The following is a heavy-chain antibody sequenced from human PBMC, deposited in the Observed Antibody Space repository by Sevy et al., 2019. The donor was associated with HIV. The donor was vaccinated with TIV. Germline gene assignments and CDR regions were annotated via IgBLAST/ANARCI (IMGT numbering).Heavy chain of an antibody. D-gene: IGHD2-2*01. CDR1: GGSFSGYY. CDR3: ARHCGSTSCSHAFDI. CDR2: INHSGST. J-gene: IGHJ3*02. Sequence: SETLSLTCAVYGGSFSGYYWSWIRQPPGKGLEWIGEINHSGSTNYNPSLKSRVTISVDTSKNQFSLKLNSVTAADTAVYYCARHCGSTSCSHAFDIWGQGTMVTVSS. V-gene: IGHV4-34*01.